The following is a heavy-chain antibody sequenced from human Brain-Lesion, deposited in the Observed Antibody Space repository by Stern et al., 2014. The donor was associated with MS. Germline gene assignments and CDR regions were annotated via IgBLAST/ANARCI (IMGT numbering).Heavy chain of an antibody. Sequence: QMQLVQSGAEVRKPGSSVKVSCKASGATFSTNAISWLRQAPGQGPAWMGAIVPIFGRANYVQKLRGRLTITADESASTAYMELRSLRSEDTAVYYCAREHHGGNFASWGQGTLVTVSS. J-gene: IGHJ5*02. V-gene: IGHV1-69*01. CDR1: GATFSTNA. CDR3: AREHHGGNFAS. CDR2: IVPIFGRA. D-gene: IGHD4-23*01.